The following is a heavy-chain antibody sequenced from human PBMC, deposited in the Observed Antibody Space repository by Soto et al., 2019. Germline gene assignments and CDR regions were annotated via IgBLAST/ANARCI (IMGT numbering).Heavy chain of an antibody. D-gene: IGHD1-26*01. CDR1: GFTVSSSY. V-gene: IGHV3-66*04. CDR2: IYREGNT. Sequence: EVQLVESGGGLVQPGGSLRLSCAASGFTVSSSYMGCVRQAPGKGLEWLSAIYREGNTYYADSVKGRFTIYRDNSKDTLYLQMNSLRADDTAIYYCARQVGFYWYFDLWGRGTLVTVSS. J-gene: IGHJ2*01. CDR3: ARQVGFYWYFDL.